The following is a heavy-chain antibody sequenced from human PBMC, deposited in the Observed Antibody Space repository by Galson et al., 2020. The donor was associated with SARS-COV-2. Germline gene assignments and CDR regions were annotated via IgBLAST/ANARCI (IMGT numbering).Heavy chain of an antibody. V-gene: IGHV3-48*03. CDR2: ISSSGSTI. CDR3: ARGVDSATDRYYYMDV. CDR1: GFTFNSYE. Sequence: GGSLRLSCAASGFTFNSYEMNWVRQAPGKGLEWLSYISSSGSTIYYADSLRGRFAISRDNAKNSLFLQMNSLRAEDTAVYYCARGVDSATDRYYYMDVWGKGTTAIVSS. D-gene: IGHD5-18*01. J-gene: IGHJ6*03.